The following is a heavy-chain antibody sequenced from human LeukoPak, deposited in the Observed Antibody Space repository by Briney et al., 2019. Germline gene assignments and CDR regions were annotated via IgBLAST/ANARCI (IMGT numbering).Heavy chain of an antibody. CDR2: TYYRSKWYN. Sequence: SQTLSLTCAISGDSVSSNSATWRWIRQSPSRGLEWLGRTYYRSKWYNDDAVSVKSRITINPDTPKNQFSLQLNSVTPEDTAVYYCVRGLGHAFDIWGQGIMVTVSS. D-gene: IGHD5/OR15-5a*01. CDR1: GDSVSSNSAT. CDR3: VRGLGHAFDI. J-gene: IGHJ3*02. V-gene: IGHV6-1*01.